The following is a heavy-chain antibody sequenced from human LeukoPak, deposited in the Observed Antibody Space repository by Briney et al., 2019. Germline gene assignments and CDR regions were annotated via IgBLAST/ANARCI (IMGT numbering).Heavy chain of an antibody. J-gene: IGHJ4*02. D-gene: IGHD3-22*01. CDR1: GGSISSGSYY. Sequence: SETLSLTCTVSGGSISSGSYYWSWIRQPAGKGLEWIGRIYTSGSTNYNPSLKSRVTISVDTSKNQFSLKLSSVTAADTAVYYCAGAYYYDSSGSEDYFDYWGQGTLVTVSS. CDR3: AGAYYYDSSGSEDYFDY. V-gene: IGHV4-61*02. CDR2: IYTSGST.